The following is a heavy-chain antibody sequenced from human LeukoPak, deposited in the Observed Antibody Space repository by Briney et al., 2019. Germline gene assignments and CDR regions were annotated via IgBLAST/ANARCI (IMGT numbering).Heavy chain of an antibody. Sequence: GGALRLSCAASGFTFSSYGMHWGRQAPGKGLGWGAVIWYDGSNKYYADSVKGRFTISRDNSKNTLYLQMNSLRAEDTAVYYCARAIVGATDFDYWGQGTLVTVSS. D-gene: IGHD1-26*01. CDR1: GFTFSSYG. CDR3: ARAIVGATDFDY. V-gene: IGHV3-33*01. J-gene: IGHJ4*02. CDR2: IWYDGSNK.